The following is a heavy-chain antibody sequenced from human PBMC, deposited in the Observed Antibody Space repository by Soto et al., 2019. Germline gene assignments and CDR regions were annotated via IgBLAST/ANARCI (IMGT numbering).Heavy chain of an antibody. CDR3: ARYRRGTGWYYLDY. V-gene: IGHV4-59*01. Sequence: PSETLSLTCTVSGASISGNYWSWIRQPPGKGLEWIGYIYDSGSTNYSPSLQSRVTMSVERSKNHFSLALTSVTAADTALYFCARYRRGTGWYYLDYWGQGILVTVSS. D-gene: IGHD6-19*01. CDR2: IYDSGST. CDR1: GASISGNY. J-gene: IGHJ4*02.